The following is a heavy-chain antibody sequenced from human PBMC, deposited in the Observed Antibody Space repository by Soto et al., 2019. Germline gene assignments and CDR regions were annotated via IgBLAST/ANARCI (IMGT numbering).Heavy chain of an antibody. CDR1: GGSFSGYY. Sequence: QVPLQQWGAGLLKPSETLSLTCAVYGGSFSGYYWSWIRQPPGKGLEWIGEINHSGSTNYNPSLKSRVTISVDTSKNQFSLKLSSVTAADTAVYYCARGVMQQLVRLSWFDPWGQGTLVTVSS. V-gene: IGHV4-34*01. CDR2: INHSGST. J-gene: IGHJ5*02. D-gene: IGHD6-13*01. CDR3: ARGVMQQLVRLSWFDP.